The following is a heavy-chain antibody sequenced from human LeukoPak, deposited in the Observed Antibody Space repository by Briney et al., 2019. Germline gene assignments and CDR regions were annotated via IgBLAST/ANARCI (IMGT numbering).Heavy chain of an antibody. V-gene: IGHV3-21*01. D-gene: IGHD3-22*01. CDR2: ISSSSSYI. CDR3: ARDHLTYYYDSSGLY. Sequence: GGSLRLSCAASGFTFSSYSMNWVRQAPGKGLEWVSSISSSSSYIYYADSVKGRFTISRDNAKNSLYLQMNSLRAEDTAVYYCARDHLTYYYDSSGLYWGQGILVTVSS. J-gene: IGHJ4*02. CDR1: GFTFSSYS.